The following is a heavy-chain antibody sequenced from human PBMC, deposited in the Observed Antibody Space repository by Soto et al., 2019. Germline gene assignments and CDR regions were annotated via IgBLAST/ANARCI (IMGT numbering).Heavy chain of an antibody. CDR2: IYYSGST. Sequence: SETLSLTCTVSGGSISSYYWSWIRQPPGKGLEWIGYIYYSGSTNYNPSLKSRVTISVDTSKNQFSLKLSSVTAADTAVYYCARFWGRNSSSWYWGTYYYYGMDVWGQGTTVTVSS. CDR3: ARFWGRNSSSWYWGTYYYYGMDV. D-gene: IGHD6-13*01. J-gene: IGHJ6*02. V-gene: IGHV4-59*01. CDR1: GGSISSYY.